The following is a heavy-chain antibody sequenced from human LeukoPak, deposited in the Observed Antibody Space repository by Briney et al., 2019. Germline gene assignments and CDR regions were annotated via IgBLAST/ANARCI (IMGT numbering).Heavy chain of an antibody. D-gene: IGHD3-22*01. CDR3: TTVAPDYYDSSGYTATWFDP. V-gene: IGHV3-15*01. J-gene: IGHJ5*02. CDR1: GFTFSNAW. CDR2: IKSKTDGGTT. Sequence: PGGSLRLSCAASGFTFSNAWMSWVRQAPGKGLEWVGRIKSKTDGGTTDYAAPVKGRFTISRDDSKNTLYPQMNSLKTEDTAVYYCTTVAPDYYDSSGYTATWFDPWGQGTLVTVSS.